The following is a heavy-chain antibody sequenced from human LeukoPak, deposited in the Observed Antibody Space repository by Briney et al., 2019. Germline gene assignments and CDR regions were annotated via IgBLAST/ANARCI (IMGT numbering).Heavy chain of an antibody. Sequence: SETPSLICTVSGGSISSYYWSWIRQPPGKGLEWIGYIHYSGSTNYNPSLKSRVTISVDTSKTQFSLKLSSVTAADTAVYYCALLHFYGSGSYYNDDFDIWGQGTMVTVSS. CDR2: IHYSGST. V-gene: IGHV4-59*08. CDR1: GGSISSYY. D-gene: IGHD3-10*01. J-gene: IGHJ3*02. CDR3: ALLHFYGSGSYYNDDFDI.